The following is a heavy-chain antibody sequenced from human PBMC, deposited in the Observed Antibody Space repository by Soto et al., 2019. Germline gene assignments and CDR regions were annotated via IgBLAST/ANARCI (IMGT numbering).Heavy chain of an antibody. Sequence: SETLSLTCTVSSASFSGYYWSWIRQPPGKGLEWIGYIYSSGTTNYNPSLRSRVTMSVDTSKNQFSLKLTSVTAADTALYYCVRGSGWYFYWGQVKLVTVSS. CDR2: IYSSGTT. D-gene: IGHD6-19*01. CDR3: VRGSGWYFY. J-gene: IGHJ4*02. CDR1: SASFSGYY. V-gene: IGHV4-59*01.